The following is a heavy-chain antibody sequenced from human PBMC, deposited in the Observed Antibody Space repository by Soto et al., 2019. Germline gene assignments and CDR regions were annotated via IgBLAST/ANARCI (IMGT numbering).Heavy chain of an antibody. CDR2: IYYSRST. CDR1: GGSSSSYY. J-gene: IGHJ4*02. V-gene: IGHV4-59*01. CDR3: ARDNGREQYYDSSGYWYYFDY. Sequence: SETLSLTCTVSGGSSSSYYWSWIRQPPGKGLEWIGYIYYSRSTNYNPSLKSRVTISVDTSKNQFSLKLSSVTAADTAVYYCARDNGREQYYDSSGYWYYFDYWGQGTLVTVSS. D-gene: IGHD3-22*01.